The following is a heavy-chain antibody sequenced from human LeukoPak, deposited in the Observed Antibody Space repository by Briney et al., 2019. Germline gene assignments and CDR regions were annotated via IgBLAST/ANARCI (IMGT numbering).Heavy chain of an antibody. CDR1: GFTFDDYS. J-gene: IGHJ4*01. Sequence: GGSLRLSCAASGFTFDDYSMHWLRLAPGKGLEWVSFISWDGSTTYYADSVKGRFTISRDKSKNSLYLQMNSLRAEDTAVYYCAKDLFPARLYSYGPSIDYWGQGTLVTVSS. CDR2: ISWDGSTT. V-gene: IGHV3-43D*04. CDR3: AKDLFPARLYSYGPSIDY. D-gene: IGHD5-18*01.